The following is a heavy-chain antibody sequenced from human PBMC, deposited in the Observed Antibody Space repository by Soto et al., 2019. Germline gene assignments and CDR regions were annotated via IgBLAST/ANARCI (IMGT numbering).Heavy chain of an antibody. Sequence: ASVKVSCKTSGYTFTSYYMHWVRQAPGQGLEWMGIVNPSSGSPTYAQKYQDKNTMTRDTSTSTVYMELSSMRSEDTAVYFCSRNILLYLAGTDAVFDSR. V-gene: IGHV1-46*03. CDR2: VNPSSGSP. CDR3: SRNILLYLAGTDAVFDS. CDR1: GYTFTSYY. D-gene: IGHD3-10*01. J-gene: IGHJ5*01.